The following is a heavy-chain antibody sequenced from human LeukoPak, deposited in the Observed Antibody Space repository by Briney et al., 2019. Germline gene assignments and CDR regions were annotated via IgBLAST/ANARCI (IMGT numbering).Heavy chain of an antibody. D-gene: IGHD4-23*01. V-gene: IGHV4-39*01. CDR2: IYYSGST. CDR3: ARTLKTPYGGNPDY. J-gene: IGHJ4*02. CDR1: GGSISSSSYY. Sequence: SETLSLTCTVSGGSISSSSYYWGWIRQPPGKGLEWIGSIYYSGSTYYNPSLKSRVTISVDTSKNQFSLKLSSVTAADTAVYYCARTLKTPYGGNPDYWGQGTLVTVSS.